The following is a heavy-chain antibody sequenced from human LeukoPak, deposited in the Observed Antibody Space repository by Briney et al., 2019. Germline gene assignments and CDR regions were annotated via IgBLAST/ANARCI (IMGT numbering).Heavy chain of an antibody. J-gene: IGHJ4*02. V-gene: IGHV3-7*01. D-gene: IGHD1-14*01. CDR3: ARGYGY. Sequence: PGGSLRLSCAASGFTFSNAWMSWVRQAPGKGLEWVANIKQDGSEKYYVDSVKGRFTVSRDNAKNSLYLQMNSLRAEDTAVYYCARGYGYWGQRTLVTVSS. CDR1: GFTFSNAW. CDR2: IKQDGSEK.